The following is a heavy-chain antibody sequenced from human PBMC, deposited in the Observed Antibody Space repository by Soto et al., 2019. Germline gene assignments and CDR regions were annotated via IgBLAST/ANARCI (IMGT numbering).Heavy chain of an antibody. J-gene: IGHJ4*02. CDR2: IHKSGGRT. Sequence: EVHLLESGGDLVQPGGSLRLSCAASGFTFSSYAMNWVRQAPGKGLEWVSTIHKSGGRTYYADSVKGRFTISRDNSKNTLYLHMNTLRAEDTAVYYCAKEIDDYYDSSHNLDSWGQGTLVTVSS. CDR1: GFTFSSYA. D-gene: IGHD3-22*01. CDR3: AKEIDDYYDSSHNLDS. V-gene: IGHV3-23*01.